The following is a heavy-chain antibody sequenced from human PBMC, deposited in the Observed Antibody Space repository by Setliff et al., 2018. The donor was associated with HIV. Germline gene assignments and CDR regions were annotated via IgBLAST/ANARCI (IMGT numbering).Heavy chain of an antibody. CDR1: GFTFSTYW. CDR2: INQYGSEK. CDR3: ANALEGSLLVVIAQH. V-gene: IGHV3-7*01. Sequence: GGSLRLSCAAPGFTFSTYWMSWVRQAPGKGLEWVANINQYGSEKYYVDSVKGRFTISRDNAKKSLDLQMNSLRVDDTAVYYCANALEGSLLVVIAQHWGQGTRVTVSS. D-gene: IGHD2-21*01. J-gene: IGHJ1*01.